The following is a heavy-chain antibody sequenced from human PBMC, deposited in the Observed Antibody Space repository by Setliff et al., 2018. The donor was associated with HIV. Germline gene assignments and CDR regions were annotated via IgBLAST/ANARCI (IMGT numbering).Heavy chain of an antibody. J-gene: IGHJ4*02. CDR2: VSYSGST. D-gene: IGHD3-10*01. Sequence: SETLSLTCAVSGVTFSSNNYYWGWIRQPPGKGLEWIGTVSYSGSTSYSPPLKSRVTISVDTSKNQFSLKLKSVTAADTALYYCARLVRGGSGHYFDYWGQGKLVTVSS. CDR3: ARLVRGGSGHYFDY. V-gene: IGHV4-39*07. CDR1: GVTFSSNNYY.